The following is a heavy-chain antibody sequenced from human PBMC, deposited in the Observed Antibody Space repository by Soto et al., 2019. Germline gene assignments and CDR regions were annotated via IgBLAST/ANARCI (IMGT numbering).Heavy chain of an antibody. CDR3: AKDGWALPPDP. J-gene: IGHJ5*02. Sequence: LRLSCAASGFTFSSFAMSWVRQAPGKGLEWVSGISGVGGNTYYAGSVQGRFTISRDNSRNTLLLQMNSLRADDTAVYYCAKDGWALPPDPWGQGTLVTVSS. CDR1: GFTFSSFA. V-gene: IGHV3-23*01. D-gene: IGHD1-26*01. CDR2: ISGVGGNT.